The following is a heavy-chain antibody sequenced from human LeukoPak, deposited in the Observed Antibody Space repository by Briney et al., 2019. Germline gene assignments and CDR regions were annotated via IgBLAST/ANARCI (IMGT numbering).Heavy chain of an antibody. CDR3: ARVWTYYYDSSGYSDAFDI. CDR2: IYTSGST. V-gene: IGHV4-61*02. Sequence: SETLSLTCTVSGGSISSSSYYWSWIRQPAGKGLEWIGRIYTSGSTNYNPSLKSRVTISVDTSKNQFSLKLSSVTAADTAVYYCARVWTYYYDSSGYSDAFDIWGQGTMVTVSS. CDR1: GGSISSSSYY. J-gene: IGHJ3*02. D-gene: IGHD3-22*01.